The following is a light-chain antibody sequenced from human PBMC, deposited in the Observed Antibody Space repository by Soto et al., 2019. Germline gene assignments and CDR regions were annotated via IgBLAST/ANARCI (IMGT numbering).Light chain of an antibody. CDR3: HQSGDSPT. CDR2: DAS. J-gene: IGKJ1*01. Sequence: EIVLTQSPATLSLSPGERATLSCRASQSVSSYLAWYQQKPGQAPRLLIYDASNRATGIPARFSGSGSGTDITLTISRLEPEDFAVYYCHQSGDSPTFGQGTKVDIK. CDR1: QSVSSY. V-gene: IGKV3-11*01.